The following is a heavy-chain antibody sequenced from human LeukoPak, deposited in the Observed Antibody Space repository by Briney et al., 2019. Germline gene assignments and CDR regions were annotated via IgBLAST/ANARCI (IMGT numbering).Heavy chain of an antibody. CDR2: IYSGGST. D-gene: IGHD7-27*01. V-gene: IGHV3-53*01. Sequence: GGSLRLSCAASGFTVSSNYMSWVREAPGKGLEWVSVIYSGGSTYYADSVKGRFTISRDNSKNTLYLQMNSLRAEDTAVYYCARGTPGDPSNFDYWGQGTLVTVSS. CDR3: ARGTPGDPSNFDY. CDR1: GFTVSSNY. J-gene: IGHJ4*02.